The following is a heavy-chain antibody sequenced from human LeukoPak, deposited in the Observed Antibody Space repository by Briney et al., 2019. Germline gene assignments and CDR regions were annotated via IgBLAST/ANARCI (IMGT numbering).Heavy chain of an antibody. J-gene: IGHJ4*02. CDR1: GGTFSSYA. D-gene: IGHD5-24*01. CDR2: IIPILGIA. Sequence: SVKVSCKASGGTFSSYAISWVRQAPGQGLEWMGGIIPILGIANYAQKFQGRVTITADKSTSTAYMELSSLRSEDTAVYYCARECRDGYNYGDLDYWGQGTLVTVSS. V-gene: IGHV1-69*04. CDR3: ARECRDGYNYGDLDY.